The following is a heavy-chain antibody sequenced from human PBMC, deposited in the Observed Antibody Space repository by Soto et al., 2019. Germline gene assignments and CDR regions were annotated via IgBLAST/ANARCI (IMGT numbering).Heavy chain of an antibody. D-gene: IGHD2-8*01. CDR3: ARAGGYCTNGVCYPYYYYGMDV. V-gene: IGHV1-46*01. CDR2: INPSGGST. Sequence: ASVKVSCKASGYTFTSYYMHWVRQAPGQGLEWMGKINPSGGSTSYAQKFQGRVTMTRDTSTSTVYMELSSLRSEDTAVYYCARAGGYCTNGVCYPYYYYGMDVWGQGTTVTVSS. CDR1: GYTFTSYY. J-gene: IGHJ6*02.